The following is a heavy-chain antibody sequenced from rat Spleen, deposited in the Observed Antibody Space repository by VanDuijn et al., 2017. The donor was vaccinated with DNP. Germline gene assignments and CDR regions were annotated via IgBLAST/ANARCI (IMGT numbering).Heavy chain of an antibody. CDR3: ARQRWYYSGEGMDY. Sequence: EVQLVDSGGGLVQPGRSMKLSCAASGFTFSDNNMAWGRQAPKKGLEWVATISCDGRGTYYRDSVKGRFTISRDNGKSILYLQMDSLRSEDTATYYCARQRWYYSGEGMDYWGQGVMITVSS. V-gene: IGHV5-7*01. CDR2: ISCDGRGT. D-gene: IGHD1-1*01. CDR1: GFTFSDNN. J-gene: IGHJ2*01.